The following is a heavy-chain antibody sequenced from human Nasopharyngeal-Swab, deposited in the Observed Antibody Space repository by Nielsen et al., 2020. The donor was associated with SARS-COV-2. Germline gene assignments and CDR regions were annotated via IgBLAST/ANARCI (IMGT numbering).Heavy chain of an antibody. CDR1: GFTVSSNY. CDR3: AILEGNGSGSP. CDR2: IYTGGST. V-gene: IGHV3-66*01. J-gene: IGHJ5*02. D-gene: IGHD3-10*01. Sequence: GGSLRLSCAASGFTVSSNYMNWVRQAPRKGLEWVSVIYTGGSTYYADSVKGRFTISRDNSKNTLYLQMNSLRAEDTAVYYCAILEGNGSGSPWGQGTLVTVSS.